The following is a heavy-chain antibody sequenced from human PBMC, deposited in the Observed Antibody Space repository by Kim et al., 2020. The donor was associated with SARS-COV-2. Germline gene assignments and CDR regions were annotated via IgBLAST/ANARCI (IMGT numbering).Heavy chain of an antibody. V-gene: IGHV5-51*01. CDR1: GYTFTIYS. CDR2: IYPGDSDT. Sequence: GESLKISCKGSGYTFTIYSIGWVRQMPGKGLEWMGIIYPGDSDTTYSPSFQGQVTISADKSISTAYLQWSSLKASDTAMYYCARHLPQTGSSNYAFDFWGQGTMVTVSS. D-gene: IGHD3-10*01. CDR3: ARHLPQTGSSNYAFDF. J-gene: IGHJ3*01.